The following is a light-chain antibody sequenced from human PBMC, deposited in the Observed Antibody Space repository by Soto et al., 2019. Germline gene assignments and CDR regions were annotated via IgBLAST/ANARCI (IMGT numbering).Light chain of an antibody. V-gene: IGKV3-20*01. CDR1: QSVRNSY. CDR2: GAS. Sequence: EIVLTQSPGTLSLSPGERATLSCRASQSVRNSYLAWYHQKPGQAPRLLIYGASGRATGIPARFSGSGSGTDFTLTISRLEPEDFAVYYCQQYGSSPYPFGQGTQLEI. J-gene: IGKJ2*01. CDR3: QQYGSSPYP.